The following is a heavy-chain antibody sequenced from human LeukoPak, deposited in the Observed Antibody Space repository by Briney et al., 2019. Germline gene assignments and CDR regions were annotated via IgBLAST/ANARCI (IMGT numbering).Heavy chain of an antibody. CDR3: ARPGGSGWPRYYFDY. CDR2: IYYSGST. J-gene: IGHJ4*02. Sequence: SETLPLTCTVSGGSISSSSYYWGWIRQPPGKGLEWIGSIYYSGSTYYNPSLKSRVTISVDTSKNQFSLKLSSVTAADTAVYYCARPGGSGWPRYYFDYWGQGTLVTVSS. D-gene: IGHD6-19*01. CDR1: GGSISSSSYY. V-gene: IGHV4-39*01.